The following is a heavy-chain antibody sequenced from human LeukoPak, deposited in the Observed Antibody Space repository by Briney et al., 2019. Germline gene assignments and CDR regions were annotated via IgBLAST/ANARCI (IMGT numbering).Heavy chain of an antibody. Sequence: GGSLRLSCAASGFIFSNYAMSWVRQAPGKGLEWVSAIDSTGAYTWYADSVKGRFTISKDSSKTILYLQMNSLRAEDTAVYYCARDPGSGYFLWGQGTTVTVSS. D-gene: IGHD3-3*01. CDR3: ARDPGSGYFL. CDR2: IDSTGAYT. V-gene: IGHV3-23*01. CDR1: GFIFSNYA. J-gene: IGHJ6*02.